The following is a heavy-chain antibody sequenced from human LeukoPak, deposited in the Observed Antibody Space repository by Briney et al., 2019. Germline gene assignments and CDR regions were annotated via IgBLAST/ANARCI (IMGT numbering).Heavy chain of an antibody. CDR1: GGSIRSYY. V-gene: IGHV4-59*01. J-gene: IGHJ2*01. D-gene: IGHD6-13*01. Sequence: PSETLSLTCTVSGGSIRSYYWSWIRQPPGKGLEWIGYIYYSGSTNYNPSLKSRVTISVDTSKNQFSLKLSSVTAADTAVYYCARVCYSSSYDYWYFDLWGRGTLVTVSS. CDR2: IYYSGST. CDR3: ARVCYSSSYDYWYFDL.